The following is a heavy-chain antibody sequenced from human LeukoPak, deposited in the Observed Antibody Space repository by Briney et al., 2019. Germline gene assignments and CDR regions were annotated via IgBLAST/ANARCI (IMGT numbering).Heavy chain of an antibody. V-gene: IGHV1-8*01. CDR2: MNPNSGNT. CDR1: GYTFTSYD. Sequence: GASVKVSCKASGYTFTSYDINWVRQATGQGLEWMGWMNPNSGNTGYAQKLQGRVTMTTDTSTTTAYMELRSLRSDDTAVYYCARDLPWDVHYDLWSGSSLPVFDVWGQGTMVTVSS. CDR3: ARDLPWDVHYDLWSGSSLPVFDV. J-gene: IGHJ3*01. D-gene: IGHD3-3*01.